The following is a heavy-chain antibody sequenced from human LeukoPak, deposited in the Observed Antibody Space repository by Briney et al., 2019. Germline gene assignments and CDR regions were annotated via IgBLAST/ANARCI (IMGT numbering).Heavy chain of an antibody. CDR1: GFTFSSYE. V-gene: IGHV3-48*03. D-gene: IGHD6-19*01. J-gene: IGHJ4*02. CDR2: ISSSGCTI. Sequence: GGSLRLSCAASGFTFSSYEMNWVRQAPGKGLEWVSYISSSGCTIYYADSVKGRFTISRDNAKNSLYLQMNSLRAEDTAVYYCARDHQQWRPYYFDYWGQGTLVTVSS. CDR3: ARDHQQWRPYYFDY.